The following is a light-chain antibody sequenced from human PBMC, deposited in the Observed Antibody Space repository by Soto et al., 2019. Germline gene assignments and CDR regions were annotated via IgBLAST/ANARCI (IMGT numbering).Light chain of an antibody. CDR3: QQYGSSLWT. Sequence: IVLTQSPGTLSLSPGERATLSCRASQSVSSSYLAWYQQKPGQAPRLLIYGASSRATGMPDRCSGSGSGTDFTLTISRLEPEDFAVYYCQQYGSSLWTFGQGTKVDIK. CDR2: GAS. J-gene: IGKJ1*01. CDR1: QSVSSSY. V-gene: IGKV3-20*01.